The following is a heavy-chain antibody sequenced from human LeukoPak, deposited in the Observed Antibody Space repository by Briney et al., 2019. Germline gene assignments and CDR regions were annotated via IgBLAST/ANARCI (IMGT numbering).Heavy chain of an antibody. CDR3: ARDSYRALEY. CDR2: IAQDGSEK. J-gene: IGHJ4*02. D-gene: IGHD1-14*01. CDR1: GFTFSNYW. V-gene: IGHV3-7*01. Sequence: PGGSLRLSCVGSGFTFSNYWMNWVRQAPGKGLEWVAHIAQDGSEKYYVDSVKGRFTISRDNAKNSLFLQMNGLRVEDTAEYYCARDSYRALEYWGQGTLVTVSS.